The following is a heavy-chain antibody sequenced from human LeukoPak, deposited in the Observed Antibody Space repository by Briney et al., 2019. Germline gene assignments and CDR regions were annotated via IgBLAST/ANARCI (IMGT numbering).Heavy chain of an antibody. V-gene: IGHV4-38-2*02. J-gene: IGHJ4*02. CDR1: GYSISSGYY. D-gene: IGHD2-2*01. Sequence: SEPLSLTCTVSGYSISSGYYWGWIRQPPGKGLEWIGSIYHSGSTYYNPSLKSRVTISVDTSKNQFSLKLSSVTAADTAVYYCARVYVEYQLRVFDYWGQGTLVTVSS. CDR2: IYHSGST. CDR3: ARVYVEYQLRVFDY.